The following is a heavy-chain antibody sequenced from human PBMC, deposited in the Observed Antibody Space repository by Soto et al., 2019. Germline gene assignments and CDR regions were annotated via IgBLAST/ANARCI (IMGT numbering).Heavy chain of an antibody. Sequence: GAPVKVSCKASGFTFTSSAMQWVRQARGQRLEWMGWINAGNGNTKYSQKFQGRVTITRDTSASTAYMELSSLRSEDTAVYYCARGPGGPDGPGDYWGQGTLVTVSS. J-gene: IGHJ4*02. V-gene: IGHV1-3*01. D-gene: IGHD2-15*01. CDR1: GFTFTSSA. CDR2: INAGNGNT. CDR3: ARGPGGPDGPGDY.